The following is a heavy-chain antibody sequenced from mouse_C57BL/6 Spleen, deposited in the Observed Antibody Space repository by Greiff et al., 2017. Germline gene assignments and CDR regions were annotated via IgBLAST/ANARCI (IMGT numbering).Heavy chain of an antibody. V-gene: IGHV1-15*01. CDR1: GYTFTDYE. CDR2: IDPETGGT. Sequence: QVQLQQSGAELVRPGASVTLSCKASGYTFTDYEMHWVKQTPVHGLEWIGAIDPETGGTAYNQKFKGKAILTADKSSSTAYMELRSLTSEDSAVYYCTRLGSSYAWFAYWGQGTLVTVSA. J-gene: IGHJ3*01. CDR3: TRLGSSYAWFAY. D-gene: IGHD1-1*01.